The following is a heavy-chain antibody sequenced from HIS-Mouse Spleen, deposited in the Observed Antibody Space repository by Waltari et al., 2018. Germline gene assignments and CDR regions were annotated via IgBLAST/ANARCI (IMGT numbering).Heavy chain of an antibody. V-gene: IGHV4-39*07. CDR2: IYYTGSP. CDR1: GGSISSSSYY. CDR3: AREIPYSSSWYDWYFDL. D-gene: IGHD6-13*01. J-gene: IGHJ2*01. Sequence: QLQLQESGPGLVKPSETLSLTCTVSGGSISSSSYYWGWIRQPPGKGREWIGSIYYTGSPYTTPSPKSRVTISVDTSKNQFSLKLSSVTAADTAVYYCAREIPYSSSWYDWYFDLWGRGTLVTVSS.